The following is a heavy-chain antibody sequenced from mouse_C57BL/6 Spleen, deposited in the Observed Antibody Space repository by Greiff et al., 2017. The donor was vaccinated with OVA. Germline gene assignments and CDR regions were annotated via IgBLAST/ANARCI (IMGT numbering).Heavy chain of an antibody. Sequence: VQLVESGPGLVAPSPSLSITCTVSGFSLTSYGVDWVRQPPGKGLAWLGVIWGGGSTTYNSPLMSRLSISKDNSKSQVFLQMNSLRTDDTAMYYGAKHGDYYGSSLSFDYWGQGTTLTVSS. CDR2: IWGGGST. CDR1: GFSLTSYG. V-gene: IGHV2-9*01. J-gene: IGHJ2*01. CDR3: AKHGDYYGSSLSFDY. D-gene: IGHD1-1*01.